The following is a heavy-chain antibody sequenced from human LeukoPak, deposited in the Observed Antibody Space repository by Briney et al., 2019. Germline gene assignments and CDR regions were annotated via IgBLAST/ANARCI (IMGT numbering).Heavy chain of an antibody. Sequence: SSETLSLTCTVSGGSISSSSYYWGWIRQPPGKGLEWIGSIYYSATTYYNPSLKSQVTISVDTSKNQFSLKLSSVTAADTAVYYCARGVVAAAGRTFDFWGQGTLVTVSS. J-gene: IGHJ4*02. V-gene: IGHV4-39*07. CDR3: ARGVVAAAGRTFDF. CDR2: IYYSATT. CDR1: GGSISSSSYY. D-gene: IGHD6-13*01.